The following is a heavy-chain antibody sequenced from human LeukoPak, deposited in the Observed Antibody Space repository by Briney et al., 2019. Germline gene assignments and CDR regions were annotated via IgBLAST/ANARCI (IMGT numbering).Heavy chain of an antibody. V-gene: IGHV4-34*01. CDR3: ASRVATIAHYYYMDV. Sequence: SETLSLTCAVYGGSFSGYYWSWIRQPPGKGLEWIGEINHSGNTNYNPSLKSRVTISVDTSKNQFSLKLSSVTAADTAVYYCASRVATIAHYYYMDVWGNGTTVTVSS. CDR2: INHSGNT. CDR1: GGSFSGYY. D-gene: IGHD2-15*01. J-gene: IGHJ6*03.